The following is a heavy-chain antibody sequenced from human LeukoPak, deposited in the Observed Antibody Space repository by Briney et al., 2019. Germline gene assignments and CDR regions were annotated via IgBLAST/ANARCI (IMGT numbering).Heavy chain of an antibody. J-gene: IGHJ4*02. V-gene: IGHV6-1*01. CDR2: TYYRSKWYN. CDR3: ARLSSTIYNFDY. Sequence: SQTLSLTCAITGDSVSSNSAAWGWIRQSPSRGLEWLGRTYYRSKWYNDYAESVKSRVIINADTSKNQFSLELNSVTPEDTAVYYCARLSSTIYNFDYWGQGTLVTVSS. D-gene: IGHD5-24*01. CDR1: GDSVSSNSAA.